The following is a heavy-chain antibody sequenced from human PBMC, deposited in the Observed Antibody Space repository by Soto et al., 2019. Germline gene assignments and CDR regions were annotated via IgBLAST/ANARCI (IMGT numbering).Heavy chain of an antibody. CDR2: ISAYNGNT. Sequence: ASVKVSCKASGYTFTSYGISWVRQAPGQGLEWMGWISAYNGNTNYAQKLQGRVTMTTDTSTSTAYMELRSLRSDDTAVYYCARVGLSNYYYYGMDVWGQGTTVTVSS. CDR1: GYTFTSYG. V-gene: IGHV1-18*01. D-gene: IGHD2-2*01. CDR3: ARVGLSNYYYYGMDV. J-gene: IGHJ6*02.